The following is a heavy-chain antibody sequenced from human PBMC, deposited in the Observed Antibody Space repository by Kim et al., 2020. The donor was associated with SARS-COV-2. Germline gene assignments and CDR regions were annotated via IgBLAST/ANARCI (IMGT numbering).Heavy chain of an antibody. D-gene: IGHD2-15*01. CDR2: ISYSGTT. V-gene: IGHV4-39*01. Sequence: SETLSLTCTVSGGSISSSNYWGWIRQPPGKGLEWIATISYSGTTYYKPSLGSRVTISLDTSNNRFSLKLTSVIATDTAMYYCAMHYSLSTWSTEYAFD. CDR3: AMHYSLSTWSTEYAFD. CDR1: GGSISSSNY. J-gene: IGHJ3*02.